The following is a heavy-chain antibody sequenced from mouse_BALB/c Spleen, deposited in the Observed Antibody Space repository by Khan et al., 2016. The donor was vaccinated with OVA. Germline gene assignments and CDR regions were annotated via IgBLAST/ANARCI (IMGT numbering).Heavy chain of an antibody. CDR3: ARAGWDVFAY. CDR2: IYPGSDST. D-gene: IGHD4-1*01. Sequence: QVQLQQSGPELVKPGASVKMSCKASGYTFTDYVMNWVKQRNGQGLEWIGQIYPGSDSTYYNEKFKGKATLTADRSSSTAYMPLSNLTSEDSAVYFCARAGWDVFAYWGQGTLVTVSA. J-gene: IGHJ3*01. CDR1: GYTFTDYV. V-gene: IGHV1-77*01.